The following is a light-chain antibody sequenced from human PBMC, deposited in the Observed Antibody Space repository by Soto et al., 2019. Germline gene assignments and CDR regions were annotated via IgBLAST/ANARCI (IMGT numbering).Light chain of an antibody. CDR2: EVT. CDR1: SSDIGAYNY. CDR3: ASFTTNTLWV. Sequence: QSALSQPASVSGSPGQSIAVSCTGTSSDIGAYNYVSWFRQYPGKAPDLMIYEVTKRPSGVSSRFSGSKSGHTASLTISGPPAEGEADYYCASFTTNTLWVFGGGTMVTVL. J-gene: IGLJ3*02. V-gene: IGLV2-14*01.